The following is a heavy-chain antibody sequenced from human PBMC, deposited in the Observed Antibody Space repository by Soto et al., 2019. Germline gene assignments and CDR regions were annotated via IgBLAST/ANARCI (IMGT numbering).Heavy chain of an antibody. J-gene: IGHJ4*02. Sequence: PGGSLRLSCAASGFTFSSYGMHLVRQSPGKGLEWVAVISYDGSNIYYADSVKGRFTISRDNSKNTLYMQINSLRAEETAVYYCAKDLSSRWLQTTPFDYWGQGTLVTVSS. D-gene: IGHD5-12*01. V-gene: IGHV3-30*18. CDR2: ISYDGSNI. CDR1: GFTFSSYG. CDR3: AKDLSSRWLQTTPFDY.